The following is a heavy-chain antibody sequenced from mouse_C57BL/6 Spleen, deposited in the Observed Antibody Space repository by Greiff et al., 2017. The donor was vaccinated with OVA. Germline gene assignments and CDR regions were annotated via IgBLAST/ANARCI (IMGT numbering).Heavy chain of an antibody. CDR1: GYTFTDYY. J-gene: IGHJ3*01. D-gene: IGHD2-2*01. V-gene: IGHV1-26*01. CDR3: ARLVTTGGFAY. CDR2: INPNNGGT. Sequence: VQLQQSGPELVKPGASVKISCKASGYTFTDYYMNWVKQSHGKSLEWIGDINPNNGGTSYNQKFKGKATLTVDKSSSTAYMELRSLTSEDSAVYYCARLVTTGGFAYWGQGTLVTL.